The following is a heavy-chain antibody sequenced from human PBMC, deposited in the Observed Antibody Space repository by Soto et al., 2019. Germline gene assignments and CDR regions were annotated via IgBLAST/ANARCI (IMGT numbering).Heavy chain of an antibody. Sequence: PGGSLRLSCAASGFTFSSYSMNWVRQAPGKGLEWIPYIRTTSSSIYYADSVKGRFTISRDNAKNSLFLQMNSLRDEDTAVYYCARKGVALVYWGQGALVTVSS. CDR2: IRTTSSSI. D-gene: IGHD3-3*01. CDR3: ARKGVALVY. J-gene: IGHJ4*02. V-gene: IGHV3-48*02. CDR1: GFTFSSYS.